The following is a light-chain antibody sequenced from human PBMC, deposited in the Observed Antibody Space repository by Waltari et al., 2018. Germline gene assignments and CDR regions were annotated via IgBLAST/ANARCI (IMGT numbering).Light chain of an antibody. CDR1: QSVSSY. J-gene: IGKJ5*01. CDR3: QQRSNWPPSIT. Sequence: ELVFTQSPPTPSSSPAETSTLTSRTSQSVSSYLAWYQQKPGQAPRLLFYEASNRATGIPARFSGSGSGTDFTLTISSLEPEDFAVYYCQQRSNWPPSITFGQGTRLEIK. V-gene: IGKV3-11*01. CDR2: EAS.